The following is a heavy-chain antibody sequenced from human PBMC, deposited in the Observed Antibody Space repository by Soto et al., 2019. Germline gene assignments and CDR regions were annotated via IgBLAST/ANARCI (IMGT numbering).Heavy chain of an antibody. CDR3: GRDLTSNANCIDP. J-gene: IGHJ5*02. Sequence: SETLSLTCSVSGDSIHVGGYYWTWIRQRPGKGLEWMGYIYYTGKTYYNPSLESRLTMSVDGSKNQFSLRLTSVTAADTAVYFCGRDLTSNANCIDPWGQGTLVTVSS. D-gene: IGHD2-2*01. V-gene: IGHV4-30-4*01. CDR1: GDSIHVGGYY. CDR2: IYYTGKT.